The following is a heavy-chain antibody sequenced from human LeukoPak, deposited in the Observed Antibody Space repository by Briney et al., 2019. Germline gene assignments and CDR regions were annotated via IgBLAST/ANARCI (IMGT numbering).Heavy chain of an antibody. D-gene: IGHD6-6*01. CDR1: GYTFTSYA. CDR2: INTNTGNP. Sequence: ASVKVSCKASGYTFTSYAMNWVRQAPGQGLERMGWINTNTGNPTYAQGFTGRFVFSLDTSVSTAYLQISSLKAEDTAVYYCARGRLRSSIAARRGHWFDPWGQGTLVTVSS. CDR3: ARGRLRSSIAARRGHWFDP. V-gene: IGHV7-4-1*02. J-gene: IGHJ5*02.